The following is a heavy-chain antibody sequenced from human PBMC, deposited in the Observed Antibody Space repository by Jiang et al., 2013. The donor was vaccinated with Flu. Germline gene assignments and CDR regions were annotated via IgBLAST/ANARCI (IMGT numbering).Heavy chain of an antibody. D-gene: IGHD2-15*01. CDR1: GGSISRGAHY. CDR2: IYYSGGT. J-gene: IGHJ4*02. V-gene: IGHV4-31*03. Sequence: TLSLTCSVSGGSISRGAHYWSWVRQHPGKGLEWIGYIYYSGGTSYNPSLKSRVTISLDTSKNQFSLRVTTMTAADTAVYYCARGDIPDSWGQGTLVTVSS. CDR3: ARGDIPDS.